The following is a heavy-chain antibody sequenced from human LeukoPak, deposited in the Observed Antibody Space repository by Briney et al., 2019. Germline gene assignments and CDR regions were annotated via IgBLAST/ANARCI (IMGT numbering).Heavy chain of an antibody. J-gene: IGHJ6*03. CDR1: GGSISSGSYY. Sequence: SETLSLTCTVSGGSISSGSYYWSWIRQPAGKGLEWIGRIYTSGSTNYNPSLKSRVTISVDTSKNQFSLKLSSVTAADTAVYYCAREGPDIVVVPAAIGVYYYYMDVWGKGTTVTVSS. V-gene: IGHV4-61*02. D-gene: IGHD2-2*01. CDR2: IYTSGST. CDR3: AREGPDIVVVPAAIGVYYYYMDV.